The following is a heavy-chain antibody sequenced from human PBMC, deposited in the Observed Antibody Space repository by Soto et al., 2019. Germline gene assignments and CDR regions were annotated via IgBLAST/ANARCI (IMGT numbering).Heavy chain of an antibody. J-gene: IGHJ6*02. CDR1: GFTFSDYY. CDR3: ARYGGEIIPAAIGGGYGMDF. Sequence: QVQLVESGGGLVKPGGSLRLSCAASGFTFSDYYMSWIRQAPGKGLEWVSYISVRNTYTNYADSVKGRFTVSRDNAKNSLFLEMNILRVEDTAVYYSARYGGEIIPAAIGGGYGMDFWGQGTMVIVSS. CDR2: ISVRNTYT. D-gene: IGHD2-2*01. V-gene: IGHV3-11*06.